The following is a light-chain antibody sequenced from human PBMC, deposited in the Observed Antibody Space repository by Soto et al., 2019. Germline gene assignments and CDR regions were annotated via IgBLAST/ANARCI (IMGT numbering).Light chain of an antibody. J-gene: IGKJ3*01. CDR2: AAS. CDR1: QGISSY. V-gene: IGKV1-8*01. Sequence: AIRMTQSPSSLAASTGDRVTITCRASQGISSYLAWYQQKPGKAPKLLIYAASTLQSGVTSRFSGSGSGKYFTLTISCMQSEDFANYYCQQYYSYPPFTFGPGTKVDIK. CDR3: QQYYSYPPFT.